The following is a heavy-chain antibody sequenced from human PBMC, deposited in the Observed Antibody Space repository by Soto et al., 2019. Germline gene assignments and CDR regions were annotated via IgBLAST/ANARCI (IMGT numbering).Heavy chain of an antibody. CDR1: GGPMSSGVDY. V-gene: IGHV4-31*03. CDR3: ARVMIVGAFDI. Sequence: PNTVSGGPMSSGVDYWRRLRSPPGKAVEWIGSHADSGSTYYNPSLKSRVTISVDTSKNQFSLKLSSVTAADTSVYYCARVMIVGAFDIWGQCPMVS. J-gene: IGHJ3*02. CDR2: HADSGST. D-gene: IGHD3-22*01.